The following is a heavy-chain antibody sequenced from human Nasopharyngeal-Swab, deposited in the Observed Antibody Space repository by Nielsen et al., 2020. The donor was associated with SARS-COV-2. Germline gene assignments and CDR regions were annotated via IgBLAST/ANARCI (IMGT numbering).Heavy chain of an antibody. CDR1: GGSFSGYY. CDR3: ASSPRQPPARGWYFDL. J-gene: IGHJ2*01. CDR2: INHSGST. D-gene: IGHD2-2*01. Sequence: SETLSLTCAVYGGSFSGYYWSWIRQPPGKGLEWIGEINHSGSTNYNPSLKSRVTISVDTSKNQFPLKLSSVTAADTAVYYCASSPRQPPARGWYFDLWGRGTLVTVSS. V-gene: IGHV4-34*01.